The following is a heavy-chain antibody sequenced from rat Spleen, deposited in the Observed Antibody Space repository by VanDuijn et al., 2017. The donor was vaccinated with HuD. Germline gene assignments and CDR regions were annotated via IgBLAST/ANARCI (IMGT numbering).Heavy chain of an antibody. Sequence: EVQLQESGPGLVKPSQSLSLTCSVTGYSITSSYRWNWIRKFPGNKLEWMGYINSAGSTNYNPSLKSRISITRDTSKNQFFLQVNSVTTEDTATYYCASGAAPFAYWGQGTLVTVSS. CDR3: ASGAAPFAY. CDR2: INSAGST. D-gene: IGHD1-2*01. J-gene: IGHJ3*01. CDR1: GYSITSSYR. V-gene: IGHV3-3*01.